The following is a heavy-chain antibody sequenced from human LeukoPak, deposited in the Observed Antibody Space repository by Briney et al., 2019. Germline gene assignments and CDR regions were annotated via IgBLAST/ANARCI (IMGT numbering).Heavy chain of an antibody. V-gene: IGHV1-69*04. Sequence: TVKVSCKASGGTFSSYAISWVRQAPGQGLEWMGRIIPILGIANYAQKFQGRVTITADKSTSTAYMELSSLRSEDTAVYYCASITMVRGVIGYWGQGTLVTVSS. J-gene: IGHJ4*02. CDR3: ASITMVRGVIGY. CDR1: GGTFSSYA. CDR2: IIPILGIA. D-gene: IGHD3-10*01.